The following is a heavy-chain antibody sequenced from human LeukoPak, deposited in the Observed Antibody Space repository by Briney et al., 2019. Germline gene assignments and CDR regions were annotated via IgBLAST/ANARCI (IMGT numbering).Heavy chain of an antibody. Sequence: GGSLRLSCAASGFTFSSYWMSWVRQAPGKGLEWVANIKQDVSEKNYVDSVKGRFTVSRDNTKHSLYLQMNSLRAEDTAVYYCARDSGSYYSNFDYWGQGTLVTVSS. CDR3: ARDSGSYYSNFDY. D-gene: IGHD1-26*01. J-gene: IGHJ4*02. CDR1: GFTFSSYW. V-gene: IGHV3-7*01. CDR2: IKQDVSEK.